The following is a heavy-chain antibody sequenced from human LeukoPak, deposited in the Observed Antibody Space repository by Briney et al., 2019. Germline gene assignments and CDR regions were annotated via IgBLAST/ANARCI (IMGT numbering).Heavy chain of an antibody. V-gene: IGHV4-4*07. J-gene: IGHJ4*02. Sequence: PSETLSLTCTVPGGSISSYDWSWIRQPAGKGLEWIGRIYTSGSTNYNPSLKSRVTMSVDTSKNQFSLKLSSVTAADTAVYYCARAGYGGNPGYFDYWGQGTLVTVSS. CDR2: IYTSGST. CDR1: GGSISSYD. D-gene: IGHD4-23*01. CDR3: ARAGYGGNPGYFDY.